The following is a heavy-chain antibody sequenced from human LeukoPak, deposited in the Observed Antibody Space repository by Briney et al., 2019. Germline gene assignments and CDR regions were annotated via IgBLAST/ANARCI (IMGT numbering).Heavy chain of an antibody. D-gene: IGHD4-11*01. CDR1: GFTVSSNY. Sequence: GGSLRLSCAASGFTVSSNYMSWVRQAPGKGLEWVSVIYSGGSTYYADSVKGRFTISRDNSKNTLYLQMNSLRAEDTAVYYCAVPPFYSNRLRFWGQGTLVTVSS. V-gene: IGHV3-53*01. CDR3: AVPPFYSNRLRF. J-gene: IGHJ4*02. CDR2: IYSGGST.